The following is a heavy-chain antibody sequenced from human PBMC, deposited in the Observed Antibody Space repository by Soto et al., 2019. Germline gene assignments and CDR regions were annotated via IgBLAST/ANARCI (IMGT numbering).Heavy chain of an antibody. Sequence: ASVKVSCKASGYTFTSYAMHWGRQAPGQRLEWMGWINAGNGNTKYSKKFQGRGTINRDTSARTDYMELRSLRYEDTAVYYCARKFMYYYDSSGYSSTGGMDVWGQGNTVTVYS. D-gene: IGHD3-22*01. J-gene: IGHJ6*02. CDR1: GYTFTSYA. CDR2: INAGNGNT. CDR3: ARKFMYYYDSSGYSSTGGMDV. V-gene: IGHV1-3*01.